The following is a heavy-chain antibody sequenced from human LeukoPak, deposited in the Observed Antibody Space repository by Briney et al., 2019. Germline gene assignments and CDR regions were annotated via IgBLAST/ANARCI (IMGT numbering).Heavy chain of an antibody. Sequence: GGSLRLSCSASGFTFNSYTMHWVRQAPGKGLDHVSAINNNGGNTYYADSVKGRFTISRDNSKNTLYLQMSSLRAEDTAVYYCVRLGYCSSPRCYFDYWGQGTLVTVSS. J-gene: IGHJ4*02. CDR1: GFTFNSYT. CDR2: INNNGGNT. D-gene: IGHD2-2*01. V-gene: IGHV3-64D*06. CDR3: VRLGYCSSPRCYFDY.